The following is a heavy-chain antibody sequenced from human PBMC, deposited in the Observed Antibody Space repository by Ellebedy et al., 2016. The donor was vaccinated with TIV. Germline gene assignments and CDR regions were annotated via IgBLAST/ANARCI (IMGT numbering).Heavy chain of an antibody. Sequence: AASVKVSCKTSGYTFTSYGISWARQAPGQGLEWMGWISAYNGNTNYAQMLQGRLTMTTDTFTSTAYMELRSLRSDDTAVYYCARYCNSTTCSNWFDPWGQGTLVTVSS. V-gene: IGHV1-18*04. CDR1: GYTFTSYG. CDR3: ARYCNSTTCSNWFDP. D-gene: IGHD2-2*01. CDR2: ISAYNGNT. J-gene: IGHJ5*02.